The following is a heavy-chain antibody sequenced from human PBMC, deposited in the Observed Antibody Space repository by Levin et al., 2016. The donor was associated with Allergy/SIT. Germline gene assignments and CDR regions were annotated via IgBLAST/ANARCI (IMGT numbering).Heavy chain of an antibody. D-gene: IGHD6-13*01. CDR3: AKDLSYSSSATGFDY. CDR2: ISWNSGST. Sequence: SLKISCAASGFTFDDYAMHWVRQGPGKGLEWVSGISWNSGSTAYADSVKGRFTISRDNAKNSLYLQMNSPRADDTALYHCAKDLSYSSSATGFDYWGQGTLVTVSS. V-gene: IGHV3-9*01. CDR1: GFTFDDYA. J-gene: IGHJ4*02.